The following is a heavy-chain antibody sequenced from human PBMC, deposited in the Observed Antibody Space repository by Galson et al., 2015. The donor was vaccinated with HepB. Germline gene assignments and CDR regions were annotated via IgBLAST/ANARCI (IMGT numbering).Heavy chain of an antibody. D-gene: IGHD7-27*01. Sequence: SLKVSCKASGYTFTSYAIHWVRQAPGQRLEWMGRINAANGNTKCSQKFQGRVTLTRDKSESTVYMELSSLRSEDTAVYYCARREANWGSSYAFDIWGQGTMVTVSS. J-gene: IGHJ3*02. V-gene: IGHV1-3*01. CDR3: ARREANWGSSYAFDI. CDR2: INAANGNT. CDR1: GYTFTSYA.